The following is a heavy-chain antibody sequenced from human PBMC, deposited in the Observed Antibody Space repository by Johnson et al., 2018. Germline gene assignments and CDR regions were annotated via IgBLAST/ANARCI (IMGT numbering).Heavy chain of an antibody. Sequence: VQLVQSGAEVKKPGESLKISCKGSGYSFTSYWIGWVRQMPGKGLEWMGIIYPGDSDTRYSPSFQGQVTIAADKSISTAYLQWRSLKASDTAMYYCSSGILVATIFYYYYGMDVWGQGTTVTVSS. V-gene: IGHV5-51*01. J-gene: IGHJ6*02. CDR2: IYPGDSDT. D-gene: IGHD5-12*01. CDR3: SSGILVATIFYYYYGMDV. CDR1: GYSFTSYW.